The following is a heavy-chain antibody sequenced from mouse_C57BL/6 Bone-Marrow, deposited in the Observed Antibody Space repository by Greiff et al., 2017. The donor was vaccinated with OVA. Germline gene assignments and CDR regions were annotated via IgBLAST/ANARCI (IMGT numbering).Heavy chain of an antibody. V-gene: IGHV3-6*01. CDR3: AREITTVYYFDY. CDR2: ISYDGSN. J-gene: IGHJ2*01. CDR1: GYSITSGYY. Sequence: EVQLQESGPGLVKPSQSLSLTCSVTGYSITSGYYWNWIRQFPGNKLEWMGYISYDGSNNYNPSLKNRISITRDTSKNQFFLKLNSVTTEDTATYYCAREITTVYYFDYWGQGTTLTVSS. D-gene: IGHD1-1*01.